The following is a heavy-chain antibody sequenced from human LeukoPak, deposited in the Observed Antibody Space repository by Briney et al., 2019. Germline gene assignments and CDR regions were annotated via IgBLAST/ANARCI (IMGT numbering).Heavy chain of an antibody. J-gene: IGHJ4*02. Sequence: GGSLRLSLAASGLTFSSYAMSWVGQAPGKGLDGVSYISSISSYTNYAVSVKRRFTISRDNAKNSLYLQMDSLRAEDTAVYHCVREEYSSGWYEDYWVQATMVTV. CDR3: VREEYSSGWYEDY. CDR2: ISSISSYT. CDR1: GLTFSSYA. V-gene: IGHV3-11*05. D-gene: IGHD6-19*01.